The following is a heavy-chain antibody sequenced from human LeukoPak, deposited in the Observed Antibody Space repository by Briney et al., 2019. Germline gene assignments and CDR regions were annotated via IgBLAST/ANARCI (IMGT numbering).Heavy chain of an antibody. J-gene: IGHJ4*02. CDR2: NSGSGDST. Sequence: GGSLRLSCAASGFTFSSFAMSWVRQAPGKGLEWVSDNSGSGDSTYYADSVKGRFTISRDNSKNTLYLQMNSLRAEDTAVYYCARVAYDSSHYWGQGTLVTVSS. CDR1: GFTFSSFA. CDR3: ARVAYDSSHY. V-gene: IGHV3-23*01. D-gene: IGHD3-22*01.